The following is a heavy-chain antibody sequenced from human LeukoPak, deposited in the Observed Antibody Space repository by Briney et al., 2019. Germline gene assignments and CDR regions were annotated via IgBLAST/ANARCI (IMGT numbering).Heavy chain of an antibody. CDR3: ARDTDYDFWSGYPI. V-gene: IGHV3-49*03. CDR1: GFTFGDYA. Sequence: GGSLRLSCTASGFTFGDYAMSWFRQAPGKGLEWVGFIRSKAYGGTTEYAASVKGRFTISRDDSKGIAYLQMNSLRAEDTAVYYCARDTDYDFWSGYPIWGQGTMVTVSS. J-gene: IGHJ3*02. D-gene: IGHD3-3*01. CDR2: IRSKAYGGTT.